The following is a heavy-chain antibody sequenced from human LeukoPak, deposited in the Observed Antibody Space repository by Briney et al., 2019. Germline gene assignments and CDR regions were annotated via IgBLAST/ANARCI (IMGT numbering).Heavy chain of an antibody. J-gene: IGHJ4*02. CDR3: ARVGYDSSGYFTAPDY. CDR1: GGSFSGYY. D-gene: IGHD3-22*01. Sequence: SETLSLTCAVYGGSFSGYYWSWIRQPPGKGLEWMGEINHSGSTNYNPSLKSRVTISVDTSKNQFSLKLSSVTAADTAVYYCARVGYDSSGYFTAPDYWGQGTLVTVSS. CDR2: INHSGST. V-gene: IGHV4-34*01.